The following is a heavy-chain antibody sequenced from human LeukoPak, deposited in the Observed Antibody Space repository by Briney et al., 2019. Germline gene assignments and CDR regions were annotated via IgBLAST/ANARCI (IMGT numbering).Heavy chain of an antibody. J-gene: IGHJ4*02. CDR3: AKGVSIGDYYDSSGYYGTTFDY. CDR1: GFIFDDYA. V-gene: IGHV3-9*01. D-gene: IGHD3-22*01. Sequence: GGSLRLSCAASGFIFDDYAMHWVRQAPGKGLEWVSGISWNSGSIGYADSVKGRFTISRDNAKNSLYLQMNSLRAEDTALYYCAKGVSIGDYYDSSGYYGTTFDYWGQGTLVIVSS. CDR2: ISWNSGSI.